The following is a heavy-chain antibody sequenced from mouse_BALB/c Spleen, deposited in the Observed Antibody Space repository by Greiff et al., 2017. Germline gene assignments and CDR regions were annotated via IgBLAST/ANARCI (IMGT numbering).Heavy chain of an antibody. V-gene: IGHV1-54*01. Sequence: VQLQQSGAELVRPGTSVKVSCKASGYAFTNYLLEWVKQRPGQGLEWIGVINPGSGGTNYNEKFKGKATLTADKSSSTAYMQRSSLTSDDSAVYFCARAYPMGAMDYWGQGTSVTVSS. CDR1: GYAFTNYL. CDR3: ARAYPMGAMDY. D-gene: IGHD6-5*01. J-gene: IGHJ4*01. CDR2: INPGSGGT.